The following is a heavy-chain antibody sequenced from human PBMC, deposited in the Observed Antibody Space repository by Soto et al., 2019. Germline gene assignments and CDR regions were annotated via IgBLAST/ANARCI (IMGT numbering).Heavy chain of an antibody. CDR2: INAGNGNT. V-gene: IGHV1-3*01. Sequence: QVPLVQSGAEVKKPGASVKVSCKASGYTFTSYAMHWVRQAPGQRLEWMGWINAGNGNTKYSQKFQGRVTITRDTSASTAYMELSSLRSEDTAVYYCARDLMYYDILTGYFGDWFDPWGQGTLVTVSS. D-gene: IGHD3-9*01. CDR1: GYTFTSYA. J-gene: IGHJ5*02. CDR3: ARDLMYYDILTGYFGDWFDP.